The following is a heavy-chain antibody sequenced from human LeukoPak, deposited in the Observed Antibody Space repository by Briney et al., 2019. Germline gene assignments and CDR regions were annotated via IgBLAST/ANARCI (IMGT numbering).Heavy chain of an antibody. J-gene: IGHJ3*02. V-gene: IGHV3-43D*03. CDR2: ISWDGGST. D-gene: IGHD6-19*01. Sequence: PGGSLRLSCAASGFTFDDYAMHWVRQAPGKGLEWVSLISWDGGSTYYADSVKGRFTISRDNSKNSLYLQMNSLRAEDTALYYCAKGGVGSSGWYRGAFDIWGQGTMVTVSS. CDR1: GFTFDDYA. CDR3: AKGGVGSSGWYRGAFDI.